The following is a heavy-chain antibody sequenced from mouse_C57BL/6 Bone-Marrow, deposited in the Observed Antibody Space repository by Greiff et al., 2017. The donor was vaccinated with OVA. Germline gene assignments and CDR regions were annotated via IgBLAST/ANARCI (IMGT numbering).Heavy chain of an antibody. CDR3: ARKAYYSNYDLYFDV. Sequence: EVQLVESGPELVKPGASVKIPCKASGYTFTDYNMDWVKQSHGKRLEWIGDINPNNGGTISNQKFKGKDTLTVDKSSSRAYMELRSLTSEDTAVYYCARKAYYSNYDLYFDVWGTGTTVTVSS. J-gene: IGHJ1*03. CDR2: INPNNGGT. V-gene: IGHV1-18*01. CDR1: GYTFTDYN. D-gene: IGHD2-5*01.